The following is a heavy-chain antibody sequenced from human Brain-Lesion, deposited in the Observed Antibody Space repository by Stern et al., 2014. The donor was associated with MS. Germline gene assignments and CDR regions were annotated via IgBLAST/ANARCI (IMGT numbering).Heavy chain of an antibody. Sequence: VQLLESGPGLVKPSQTLSLTCTVSGGYISSGSDYWSWIRQPVGKGLEWIGRIHPSGSAFYTPSLKSRVTISTDTSMNQFSLELNSATAADTAIYYCASGYRIFDYWGQGILVTVSS. V-gene: IGHV4-61*02. J-gene: IGHJ4*02. CDR2: IHPSGSA. D-gene: IGHD5-18*01. CDR3: ASGYRIFDY. CDR1: GGYISSGSDY.